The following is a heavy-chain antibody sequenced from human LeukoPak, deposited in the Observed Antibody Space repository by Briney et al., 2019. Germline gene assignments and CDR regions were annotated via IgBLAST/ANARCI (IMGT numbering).Heavy chain of an antibody. CDR1: GYTFTSYG. D-gene: IGHD3-22*01. V-gene: IGHV1-18*01. CDR3: AREKEYYYDSSGYYPFDY. Sequence: ASVKVSCKASGYTFTSYGISWVRQAPGQGLEWMGWISAYNGNTNYVQKLQGRVTMTTDTSTSTAYMELRSLRSDDTAVYYCAREKEYYYDSSGYYPFDYWGQGTLVTVSS. CDR2: ISAYNGNT. J-gene: IGHJ4*02.